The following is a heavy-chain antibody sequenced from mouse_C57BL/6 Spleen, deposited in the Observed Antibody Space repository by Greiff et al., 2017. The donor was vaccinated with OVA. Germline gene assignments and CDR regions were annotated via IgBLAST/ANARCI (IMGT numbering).Heavy chain of an antibody. CDR3: ARSYYYGSSHWYFDV. CDR2: IDPSDSYT. J-gene: IGHJ1*03. Sequence: QVQLKQPGAELVMPGASVKLSCKASGYTFTSYWMHWVKQRPGQGLEWIGEIDPSDSYTNYNQKFKGKSTLTVDKSSSTADMQLSSLTSEDSAVYYCARSYYYGSSHWYFDVWGTGTTVTVSS. V-gene: IGHV1-69*01. D-gene: IGHD1-1*01. CDR1: GYTFTSYW.